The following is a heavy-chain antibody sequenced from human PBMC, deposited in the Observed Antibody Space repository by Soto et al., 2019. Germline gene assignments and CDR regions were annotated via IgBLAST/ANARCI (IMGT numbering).Heavy chain of an antibody. J-gene: IGHJ4*02. Sequence: SETLSLTCTVSGGSISSYYWSWIRQPPGKGLEWIGYISYSGTTNYNPSLKSRVTISVDTSKNQFSLKLSSVTAADTAVYYCARGPPFGYWGQGTLVTVSS. D-gene: IGHD3-10*01. CDR1: GGSISSYY. CDR2: ISYSGTT. V-gene: IGHV4-59*12. CDR3: ARGPPFGY.